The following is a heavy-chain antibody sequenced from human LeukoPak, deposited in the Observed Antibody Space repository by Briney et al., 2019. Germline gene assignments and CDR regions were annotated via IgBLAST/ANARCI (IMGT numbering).Heavy chain of an antibody. CDR1: GGPIGGDY. CDR2: IYTTGRT. D-gene: IGHD2-21*01. J-gene: IGHJ3*02. CDR3: AKILGSGVWYGFDI. Sequence: PSETLSLTCSVSGGPIGGDYWSWIRQPPGKALEWIGYIYTTGRTNYNPSLESRVTISVDTSKNQFSLKLNSVTAADTAVYYCAKILGSGVWYGFDIWGQGTMVTVSS. V-gene: IGHV4-4*09.